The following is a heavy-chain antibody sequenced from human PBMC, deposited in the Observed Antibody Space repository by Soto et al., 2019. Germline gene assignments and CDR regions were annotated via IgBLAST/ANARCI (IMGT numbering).Heavy chain of an antibody. Sequence: GGSLRLSCVASGFTLSTYWVHWVRQAPGKGLVWVSRINRDGSTTTYADSVEGRSTISRDNAKNTLYLQMNSLRAEDTAVYYCARDLTGPFDDWGQGTLVTVSS. D-gene: IGHD1-20*01. CDR1: GFTLSTYW. J-gene: IGHJ4*02. CDR3: ARDLTGPFDD. CDR2: INRDGSTT. V-gene: IGHV3-74*01.